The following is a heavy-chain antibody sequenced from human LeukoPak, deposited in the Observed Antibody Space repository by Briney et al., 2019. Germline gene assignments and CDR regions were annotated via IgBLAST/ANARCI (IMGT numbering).Heavy chain of an antibody. J-gene: IGHJ5*02. D-gene: IGHD3-3*01. CDR1: GGSFSGYY. V-gene: IGHV4-34*01. CDR2: INHSGST. CDR3: ARSNDFWSGYYVASWFDP. Sequence: SETLSLTCAVYGGSFSGYYWSWIRQPPGKGLEWIGEINHSGSTNYNPSPKSRVTISVDTSKNQFSLKLSSVTAADAAVYYCARSNDFWSGYYVASWFDPWGQGTLVTVSS.